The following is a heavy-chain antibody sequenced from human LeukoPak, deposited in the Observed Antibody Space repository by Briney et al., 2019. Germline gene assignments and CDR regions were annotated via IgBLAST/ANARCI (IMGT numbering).Heavy chain of an antibody. CDR3: ARHGAVAGTDY. J-gene: IGHJ4*02. D-gene: IGHD6-19*01. Sequence: GESLKISCKASGYSFTSYWIAWVRQMPGKGLECMGLIYPADSDTRYSPSFQGQVTISADKSISTAYLQWSSLKASGTAMYYCARHGAVAGTDYWGQGTLVTVSS. V-gene: IGHV5-51*01. CDR2: IYPADSDT. CDR1: GYSFTSYW.